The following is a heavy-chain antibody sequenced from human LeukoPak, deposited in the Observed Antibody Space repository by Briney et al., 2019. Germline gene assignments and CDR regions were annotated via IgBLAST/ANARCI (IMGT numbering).Heavy chain of an antibody. D-gene: IGHD6-13*01. CDR3: ARDLRPTYSLGYSSRPTQGDGMDV. J-gene: IGHJ6*02. V-gene: IGHV6-1*01. CDR1: GDSVSSNSAA. CDR2: TYYRSKWYN. Sequence: SQTLSLTCAISGDSVSSNSAAWNWIRQSPSRGLEWLGRTYYRSKWYNDYAVSMKSRITINPDTSKNQFSLQLNSVTPEDTAVYYCARDLRPTYSLGYSSRPTQGDGMDVWGQGTTVTVSS.